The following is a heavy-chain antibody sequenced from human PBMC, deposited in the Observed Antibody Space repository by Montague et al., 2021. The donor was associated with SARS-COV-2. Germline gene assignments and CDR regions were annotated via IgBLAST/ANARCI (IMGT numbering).Heavy chain of an antibody. CDR1: GDSISSGGYF. J-gene: IGHJ4*02. Sequence: SETLSLTCTVSGDSISSGGYFWGWIRQPPGKGLEWIASIHIGGTSYLXPSLKSRVTISIDSSKNQFSLNVTSVTAADTAVYFCASSRDWYLGNWGQGTLATVSS. D-gene: IGHD3-9*01. CDR3: ASSRDWYLGN. V-gene: IGHV4-39*07. CDR2: IHIGGTS.